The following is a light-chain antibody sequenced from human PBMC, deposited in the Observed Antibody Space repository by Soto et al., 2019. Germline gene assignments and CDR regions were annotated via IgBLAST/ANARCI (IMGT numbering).Light chain of an antibody. V-gene: IGLV2-14*01. Sequence: QSALTPPASVPGSPGQAIIIACTGANSDIGGYNYVSWYQHPPGKAPKLIIYEVTNRPSGVSNRFSGSKSGNTASLTISGLQAEDEADYYCSSYPTASSLVIFGGGTKLTVL. CDR3: SSYPTASSLVI. J-gene: IGLJ2*01. CDR2: EVT. CDR1: NSDIGGYNY.